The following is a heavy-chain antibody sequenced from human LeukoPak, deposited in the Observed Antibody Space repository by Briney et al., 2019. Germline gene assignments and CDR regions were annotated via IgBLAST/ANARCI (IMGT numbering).Heavy chain of an antibody. Sequence: GGSLRLSCAASGFTFSDYYMSWIRQAPGKGLEWVSVISGSGGSTYYADSVKGRFTISRDNSKNTLYLQMNSLRAEDTAVYYCAKRRRNGYEDYFDYWGQGTLVTVSS. D-gene: IGHD3-22*01. CDR1: GFTFSDYY. CDR2: ISGSGGST. CDR3: AKRRRNGYEDYFDY. V-gene: IGHV3-23*01. J-gene: IGHJ4*02.